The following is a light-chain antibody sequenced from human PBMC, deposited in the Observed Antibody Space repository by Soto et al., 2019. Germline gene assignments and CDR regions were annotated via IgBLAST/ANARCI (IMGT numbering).Light chain of an antibody. J-gene: IGLJ1*01. CDR1: SSDVGGYNY. Sequence: QSVLTQPASVSGAPGQSISISCTGTSSDVGGYNYVSWYQHQPGKAPKLVIFDVSGRPSGISNRFSGSKSGNTASLTISGLRPEDEADYYCSSYTYVNLHVVGTGTKSPS. CDR3: SSYTYVNLHV. V-gene: IGLV2-14*03. CDR2: DVS.